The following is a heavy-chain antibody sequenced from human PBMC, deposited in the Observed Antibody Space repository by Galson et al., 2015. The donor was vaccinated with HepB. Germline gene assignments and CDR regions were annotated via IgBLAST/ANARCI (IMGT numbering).Heavy chain of an antibody. V-gene: IGHV1-69*13. D-gene: IGHD4-23*01. Sequence: SVKVSCKASGGTFSSYAISWVRQAPGQGLEWMGGIIPIFGTANYAQKFQGRVTITADESTSTAYMELSSLRSDDTAVYYCARGIYGGDSVYFDYWGQGTLVTVSS. CDR1: GGTFSSYA. CDR2: IIPIFGTA. CDR3: ARGIYGGDSVYFDY. J-gene: IGHJ4*02.